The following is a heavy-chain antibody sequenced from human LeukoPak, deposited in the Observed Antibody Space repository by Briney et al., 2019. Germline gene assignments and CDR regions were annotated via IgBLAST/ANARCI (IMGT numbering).Heavy chain of an antibody. CDR1: GFTFSSYG. J-gene: IGHJ3*02. D-gene: IGHD3-22*01. Sequence: GGSLRLSCAASGFTFSSYGMHWVRQAPGKGLEWVAFIRYDGSNKYYADSVKGRFTISRDNSKNTLYLQMNSLRAEDTAVYYCARGITTYYYDNPAGAFDIWGQGTMVTVSS. CDR3: ARGITTYYYDNPAGAFDI. CDR2: IRYDGSNK. V-gene: IGHV3-30*02.